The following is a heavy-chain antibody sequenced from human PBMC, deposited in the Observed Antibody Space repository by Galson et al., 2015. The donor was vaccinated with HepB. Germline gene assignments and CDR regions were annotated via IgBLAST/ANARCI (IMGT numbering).Heavy chain of an antibody. CDR2: INWNGGST. CDR3: ARGGIAVAGYFDY. D-gene: IGHD6-19*01. V-gene: IGHV3-20*04. Sequence: LRLSCAASGFTFDDYGMSWVRQAPGKGLEWVSGINWNGGSTGYADSVKGRFTISRDNAKNSLYLQMNSMRAEDTALYYCARGGIAVAGYFDYWGQGTLVTVSS. CDR1: GFTFDDYG. J-gene: IGHJ4*02.